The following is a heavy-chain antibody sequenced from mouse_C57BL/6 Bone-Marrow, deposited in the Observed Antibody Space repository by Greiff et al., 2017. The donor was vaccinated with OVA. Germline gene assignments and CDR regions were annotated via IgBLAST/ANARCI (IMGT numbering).Heavy chain of an antibody. CDR1: GYTFTSYG. Sequence: VKLQESGAELARPGASVKLSCKASGYTFTSYGISWVKQRTGQGLEWIGEIYPRSGNTYYNEKFKGKATLTADKSSSTAYMELRSLTSEDSAVYFCARGGMYDYGRFAYWGQGTLVTVSA. CDR3: ARGGMYDYGRFAY. CDR2: IYPRSGNT. D-gene: IGHD2-4*01. V-gene: IGHV1-81*01. J-gene: IGHJ3*01.